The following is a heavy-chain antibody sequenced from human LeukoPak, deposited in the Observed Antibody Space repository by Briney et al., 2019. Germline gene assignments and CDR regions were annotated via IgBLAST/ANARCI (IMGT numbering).Heavy chain of an antibody. CDR1: GGSISSYY. Sequence: SETLSLTCTVSGGSISSYYWSWIRQPAGKGLEWIGRIYTSGSTNYNPSLKSRVTMSVDTSKNQFSLKLSSVTAADTAVYYCAGEKVEATRSTFWGQGTLVTVSS. J-gene: IGHJ4*02. CDR2: IYTSGST. CDR3: AGEKVEATRSTF. D-gene: IGHD1-26*01. V-gene: IGHV4-4*07.